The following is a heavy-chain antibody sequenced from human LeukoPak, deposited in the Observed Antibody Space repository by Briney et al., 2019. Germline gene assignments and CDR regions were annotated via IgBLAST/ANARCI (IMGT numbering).Heavy chain of an antibody. V-gene: IGHV1-46*01. CDR3: ARDPCGGDCYEDAFDI. D-gene: IGHD2-21*02. CDR1: GYTFSNYN. J-gene: IGHJ3*02. Sequence: ASVKLSCKASGYTFSNYNLHWVRQAPGQGLEWVGIVNPSGDSTNYAQTFQGRVTITGDTSTSTDYMELRSLRPDDTAVYYCARDPCGGDCYEDAFDIWGQGTMVTVSS. CDR2: VNPSGDST.